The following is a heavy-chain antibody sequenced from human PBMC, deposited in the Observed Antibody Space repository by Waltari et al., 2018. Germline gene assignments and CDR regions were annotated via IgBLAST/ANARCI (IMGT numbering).Heavy chain of an antibody. CDR3: ARDGGGNGYIHY. Sequence: VQLVESGGGVVQPGGSLRLSCTASGFTLSSSYMHWVRQVPGGGRLWVSRINTDGSSANYADSVKGRFTISRDNGKNTLYLQMNSLRAEDTAVYYCARDGGGNGYIHYWGQGTLVTVSS. D-gene: IGHD3-16*01. CDR1: GFTLSSSY. V-gene: IGHV3-74*01. CDR2: INTDGSSA. J-gene: IGHJ4*02.